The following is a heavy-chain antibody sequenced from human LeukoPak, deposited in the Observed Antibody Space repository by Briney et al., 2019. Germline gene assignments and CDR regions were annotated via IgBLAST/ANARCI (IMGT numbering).Heavy chain of an antibody. CDR2: INHSGST. CDR1: GGSFSGYY. Sequence: KPSETLSLTCAVYGGSFSGYYWSWIRQPPGKGLEWIGEINHSGSTNYNPSLKSRVTISVDTSKNQFSLKLSSVTAADTAVYYCARRRITIFGVVLYYFDYWGQGTVTTVSS. V-gene: IGHV4-34*01. J-gene: IGHJ4*02. CDR3: ARRRITIFGVVLYYFDY. D-gene: IGHD3-3*01.